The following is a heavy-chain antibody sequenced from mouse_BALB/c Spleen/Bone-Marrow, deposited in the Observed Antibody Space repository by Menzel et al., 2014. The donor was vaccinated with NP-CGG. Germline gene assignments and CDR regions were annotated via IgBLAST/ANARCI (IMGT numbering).Heavy chain of an antibody. Sequence: QVQLQQSGPGLVAPSQSLSITCTVSGFSLTSYGVHWVRQPPGKGLEWLGVIWAGGITNHNSTLMSRLSINKDDSKSKVSLKMNSLQTDDTAMYYCARGGYYKYDEDAMDYWGQGTSVTVSS. V-gene: IGHV2-9*02. CDR3: ARGGYYKYDEDAMDY. J-gene: IGHJ4*01. CDR2: IWAGGIT. CDR1: GFSLTSYG. D-gene: IGHD2-14*01.